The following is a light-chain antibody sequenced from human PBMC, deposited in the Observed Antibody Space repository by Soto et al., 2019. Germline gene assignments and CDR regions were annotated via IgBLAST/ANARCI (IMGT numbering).Light chain of an antibody. CDR3: QQRSSWPPYT. Sequence: IVLTQSPATLSLSPGERATLSCRASRSVSSYLGWYQQKPGQAPRLLIYDASQRATGVPSRFSVSGSGTDFTLTISSLEPEDFAVYFCQQRSSWPPYTFGGGTKVEIK. J-gene: IGKJ4*01. V-gene: IGKV3-11*01. CDR2: DAS. CDR1: RSVSSY.